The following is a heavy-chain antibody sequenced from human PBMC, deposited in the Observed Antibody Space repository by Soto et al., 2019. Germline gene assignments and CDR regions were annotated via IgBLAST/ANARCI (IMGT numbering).Heavy chain of an antibody. Sequence: GGSLRLSCAASGFIFSTYAMHWVRQAPGKGLEWVELISYDGGNEYYADSVKGRFTISRDDSDNTLYLQMIGLRAEDTAVYYCTRDSGIVLVPVTSMDVWGQGTTVTVSS. CDR1: GFIFSTYA. D-gene: IGHD2-2*01. CDR3: TRDSGIVLVPVTSMDV. J-gene: IGHJ6*02. V-gene: IGHV3-30-3*01. CDR2: ISYDGGNE.